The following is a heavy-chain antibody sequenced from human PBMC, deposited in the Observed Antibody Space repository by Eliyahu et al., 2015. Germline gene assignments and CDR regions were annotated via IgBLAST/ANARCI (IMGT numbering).Heavy chain of an antibody. CDR1: GGSXSSTNW. CDR2: IYHSGST. V-gene: IGHV4-4*02. CDR3: ARYYYGSGSFYWYFDL. J-gene: IGHJ2*01. Sequence: QVQLQESGPGLVKPSGTLSLTCAVSGGSXSSTNWWSWVRQPPGKGLEWIGEIYHSGSTNYNPSLKSRVTISVDKSKNQFSLKLSSVTAADTAVYYCARYYYGSGSFYWYFDLWGRGTLVTVSS. D-gene: IGHD3-10*01.